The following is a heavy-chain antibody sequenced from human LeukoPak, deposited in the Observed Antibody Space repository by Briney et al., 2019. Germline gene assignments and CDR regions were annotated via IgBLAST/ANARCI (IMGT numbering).Heavy chain of an antibody. J-gene: IGHJ3*02. CDR1: GGTFSSYA. Sequence: ASVKVSCKASGGTFSSYAISWVRQAPGQGLEWMGRIIPILGIANYAQKFQGRVTITADKSTSTAYMELSSLRSEDTAVYYCARDDYDSSGYYPVGAFDIWAKGQWSPSLQ. CDR2: IIPILGIA. V-gene: IGHV1-69*04. D-gene: IGHD3-22*01. CDR3: ARDDYDSSGYYPVGAFDI.